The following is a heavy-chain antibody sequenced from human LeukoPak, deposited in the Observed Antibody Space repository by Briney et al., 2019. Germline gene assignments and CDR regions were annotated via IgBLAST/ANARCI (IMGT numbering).Heavy chain of an antibody. CDR3: ARLGCSGGSCYSVDY. D-gene: IGHD2-15*01. J-gene: IGHJ4*02. CDR1: GYTFTGYY. Sequence: ASVKVSCKASGYTFTGYYMHWVRQVPGQGLEWMGWINPNSGGTNYAQKFQGRVTMTRDTSISTAYMELSRLRSDDTAVYYCARLGCSGGSCYSVDYWGQGTLVTVSS. V-gene: IGHV1-2*02. CDR2: INPNSGGT.